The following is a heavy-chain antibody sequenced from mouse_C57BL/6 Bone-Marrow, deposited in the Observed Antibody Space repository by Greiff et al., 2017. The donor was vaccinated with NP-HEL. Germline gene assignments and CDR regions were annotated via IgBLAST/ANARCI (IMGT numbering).Heavy chain of an antibody. J-gene: IGHJ1*03. Sequence: EVKLVESGGGLVKPGGSLKLSCAASGFTFSSYTMSWVRQTPEKRLEWVATISGGGGNTYYPDSVKGRFTISRDNAKNTLYLQMSSLRSEDTAVYYCASLGTGYFDVWGTGTTVTVSS. V-gene: IGHV5-9*04. CDR3: ASLGTGYFDV. CDR1: GFTFSSYT. D-gene: IGHD3-3*01. CDR2: ISGGGGNT.